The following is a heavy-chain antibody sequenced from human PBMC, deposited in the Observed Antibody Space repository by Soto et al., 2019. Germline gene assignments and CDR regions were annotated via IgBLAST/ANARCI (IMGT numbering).Heavy chain of an antibody. D-gene: IGHD5-12*01. J-gene: IGHJ5*02. CDR2: IYYSGNT. V-gene: IGHV4-61*01. CDR3: ARTPFDRLRRFDP. CDR1: GGSVRSGSHY. Sequence: QVQLQESGPGLVKPSETLSLTCTVSGGSVRSGSHYWSWIRQPPGKGLEWIGYIYYSGNTNYNPSIKSRVTISVDTSKNQFSLKLSSVTAADTAVYYCARTPFDRLRRFDPWGQGTLVTVSS.